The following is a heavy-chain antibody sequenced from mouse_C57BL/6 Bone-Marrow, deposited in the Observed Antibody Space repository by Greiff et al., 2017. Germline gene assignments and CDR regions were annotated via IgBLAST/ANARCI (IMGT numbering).Heavy chain of an antibody. J-gene: IGHJ3*01. Sequence: EVQGVESGGGLVKPGGSLKLSCAASGFTFSSYAMSWVRQTPEKRLEWVATISDGGSYTYYPDNVKGRFTISRDNAKNNLYLQMSHLKSEDTAMYYCARDLMMVTLAYWGQGTLVTVSA. D-gene: IGHD2-3*01. CDR1: GFTFSSYA. V-gene: IGHV5-4*01. CDR3: ARDLMMVTLAY. CDR2: ISDGGSYT.